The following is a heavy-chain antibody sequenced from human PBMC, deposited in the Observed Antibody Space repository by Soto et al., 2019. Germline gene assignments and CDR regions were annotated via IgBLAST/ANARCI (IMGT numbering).Heavy chain of an antibody. Sequence: SGGSLRLSCAASGFTFSSYAMSWVRQAPGKGLEWVSAISGSGGSTYYADSVKGRFTISRDNSKNTLYLQMNSLRAEDTAVYYCAKSYYYDSSGYYPPFDYWGQGTLVTVSS. D-gene: IGHD3-22*01. CDR2: ISGSGGST. CDR3: AKSYYYDSSGYYPPFDY. V-gene: IGHV3-23*01. CDR1: GFTFSSYA. J-gene: IGHJ4*02.